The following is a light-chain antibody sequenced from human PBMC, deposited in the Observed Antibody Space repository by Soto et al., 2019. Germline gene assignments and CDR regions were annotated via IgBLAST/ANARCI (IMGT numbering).Light chain of an antibody. V-gene: IGLV2-14*01. CDR1: SSDVGGYNY. CDR2: DVS. J-gene: IGLJ1*01. Sequence: QSVLTQPASVSGSPGQSITISCTGTSSDVGGYNYVSWYQQHPGKAPKFMIYDVSNRPSGASNRFSGSKSGNTASLTISGLQAEDEADYYCCSYTTSNTRQLVFGTGTKVPVL. CDR3: CSYTTSNTRQLV.